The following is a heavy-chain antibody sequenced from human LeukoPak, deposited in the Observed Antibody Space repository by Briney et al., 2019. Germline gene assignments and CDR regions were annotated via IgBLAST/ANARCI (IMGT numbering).Heavy chain of an antibody. CDR3: SKDQKGSYGSFDY. CDR2: ISASGDSP. V-gene: IGHV3-23*01. CDR1: GFTFSGYV. J-gene: IGHJ4*01. D-gene: IGHD3-10*01. Sequence: GGSLRLSCAASGFTFSGYVMNWVRQAPGKGLEWVSTISASGDSPYYVDSVKGRFTISRDNSKNTLYLQMSSLGVQDTAPYYCSKDQKGSYGSFDYWGQGTLVTVSS.